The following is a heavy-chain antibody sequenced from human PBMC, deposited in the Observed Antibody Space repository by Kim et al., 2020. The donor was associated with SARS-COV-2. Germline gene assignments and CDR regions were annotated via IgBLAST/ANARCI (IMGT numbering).Heavy chain of an antibody. D-gene: IGHD3-16*02. V-gene: IGHV3-23*01. CDR1: GLTFSSHA. CDR3: AKGYRYHEN. J-gene: IGHJ4*02. CDR2: INGNSVIT. Sequence: GGSLRLSCAASGLTFSSHAMSWVRQAPGQGLEWVSSINGNSVITYYADSVKGRFTISRDNSKNTLYLQMQTLRAEDTAVYYCAKGYRYHENWGQGTMVTVSS.